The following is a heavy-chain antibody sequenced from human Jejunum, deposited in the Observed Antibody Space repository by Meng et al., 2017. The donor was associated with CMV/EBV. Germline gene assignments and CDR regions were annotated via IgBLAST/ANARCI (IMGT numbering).Heavy chain of an antibody. V-gene: IGHV4-59*01. J-gene: IGHJ3*02. CDR3: TRGSLDRTFDI. CDR1: GGSISSYY. Sequence: CSVSGGSISSYYWSWIRQPPRKGLEWIGSIDYSGSTNYNPSLKSRVTISEDTSKNQFSLKLSAVTAADTAVYYCTRGSLDRTFDIWGQGTMVTVSS. CDR2: IDYSGST. D-gene: IGHD3-9*01.